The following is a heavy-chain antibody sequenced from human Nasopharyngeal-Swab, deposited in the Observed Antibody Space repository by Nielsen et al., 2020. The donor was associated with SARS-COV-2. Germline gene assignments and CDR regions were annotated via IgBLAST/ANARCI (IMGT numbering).Heavy chain of an antibody. CDR2: IWYDGSNK. D-gene: IGHD6-19*01. Sequence: GGSLRLSCAASGFTFSSYGMHWVRQAPGKGLEWVAVIWYDGSNKYYADSVKGRFTISRDNSKNTLYLQMNSLRAEDTAVYYCARDMAVAGTNDAEYFQHWGQGTLVTVSS. CDR3: ARDMAVAGTNDAEYFQH. V-gene: IGHV3-33*01. CDR1: GFTFSSYG. J-gene: IGHJ1*01.